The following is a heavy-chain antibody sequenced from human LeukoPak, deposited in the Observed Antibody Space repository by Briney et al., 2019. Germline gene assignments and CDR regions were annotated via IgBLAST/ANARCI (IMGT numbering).Heavy chain of an antibody. D-gene: IGHD1-20*01. J-gene: IGHJ6*03. CDR1: GYTFTSYY. CDR2: INPSGGST. CDR3: ARNPGGRIPVSYYYYYMDV. Sequence: ASVKVSCKASGYTFTSYYMHWVRQAPGQGLEWMGIINPSGGSTSYAQKFQGRVTMTRDTSTSTVYMELSSLRSEDTAVYYCARNPGGRIPVSYYYYYMDVRGKGTTVTISS. V-gene: IGHV1-46*01.